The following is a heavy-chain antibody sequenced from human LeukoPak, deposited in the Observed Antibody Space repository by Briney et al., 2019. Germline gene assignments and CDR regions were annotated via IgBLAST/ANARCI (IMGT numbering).Heavy chain of an antibody. CDR2: IYYSGST. J-gene: IGHJ6*03. CDR3: ARSGYCSSTSCYTVDYYYMDV. Sequence: SETLSLTCTVSGGSISSGDYYWSRIRQPPGKGLEWIGYIYYSGSTYYNPSLKSRVTISVDTSKNQFSLKLSSVTAADTAVYYCARSGYCSSTSCYTVDYYYMDVWGKGTTVTVSS. V-gene: IGHV4-30-4*08. D-gene: IGHD2-2*02. CDR1: GGSISSGDYY.